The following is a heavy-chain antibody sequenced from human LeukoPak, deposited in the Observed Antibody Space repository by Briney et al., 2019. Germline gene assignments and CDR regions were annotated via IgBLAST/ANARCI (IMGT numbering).Heavy chain of an antibody. V-gene: IGHV4-59*08. CDR1: GASIFGSY. CDR3: ARHEGEFGSWYDY. D-gene: IGHD6-13*01. J-gene: IGHJ4*02. CDR2: IYYTGDS. Sequence: SETLSLTCTVSGASIFGSYWSWIRPPPGKGLEWIGYIYYTGDSNYNPSLKSRATISLDTSRSQFSLKLSSETAADTAVYYCARHEGEFGSWYDYWGQGTLVTVSS.